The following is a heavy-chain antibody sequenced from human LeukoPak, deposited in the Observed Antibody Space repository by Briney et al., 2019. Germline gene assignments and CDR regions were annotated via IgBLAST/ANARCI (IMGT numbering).Heavy chain of an antibody. CDR2: IYPGDSDT. D-gene: IGHD4-23*01. J-gene: IGHJ4*02. CDR1: GYRFTSYW. V-gene: IGHV5-51*01. Sequence: GESLKISCKASGYRFTSYWIGWVRQMPGKGLEWMGIIYPGDSDTRYSPSFQGQVSILADKSISTAYLQWSSLKASDTAMYYCARTAYGGNSGAANFDYWGQGTLVTVSS. CDR3: ARTAYGGNSGAANFDY.